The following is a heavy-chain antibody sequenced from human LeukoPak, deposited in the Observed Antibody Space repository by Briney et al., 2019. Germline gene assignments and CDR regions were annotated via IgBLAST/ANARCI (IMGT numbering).Heavy chain of an antibody. CDR3: ARGRNDFWSGYSYYMDV. CDR1: GYTFTSYD. J-gene: IGHJ6*03. V-gene: IGHV1-8*01. CDR2: MNPNSGYT. D-gene: IGHD3-3*01. Sequence: GASVKVSCKASGYTFTSYDINWVRQATGQGLEWMGWMNPNSGYTGYAQKFQGRVTMTRNTSISTAYMELSSLRSEDTAVYYCARGRNDFWSGYSYYMDVWGKGTTVTVSS.